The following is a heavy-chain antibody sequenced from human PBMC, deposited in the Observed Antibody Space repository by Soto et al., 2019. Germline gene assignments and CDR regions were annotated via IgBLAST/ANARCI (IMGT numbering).Heavy chain of an antibody. CDR2: IFPSGTT. CDR3: ARSREFDY. Sequence: SETLSLTCGVSGGSLSGATYSWNWIRQPPGKGLEWIGYIFPSGTTYYNPSLKSRVTISIDVSKNQFSLSLRSLTAADTAVYCCARSREFDYWSQGTLVTVSS. V-gene: IGHV4-30-2*01. CDR1: GGSLSGATYS. J-gene: IGHJ4*02.